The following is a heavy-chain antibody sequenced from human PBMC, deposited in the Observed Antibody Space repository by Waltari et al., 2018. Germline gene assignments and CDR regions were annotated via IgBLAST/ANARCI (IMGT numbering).Heavy chain of an antibody. J-gene: IGHJ6*02. CDR3: ARGPPYYHDSSATTKGYYYYGLDV. CDR1: GGSIRSYF. CDR2: IYRSGST. V-gene: IGHV4-4*07. D-gene: IGHD3-22*01. Sequence: QVQLQESGPGLVKPSETVSLTCTVSGGSIRSYFWSWIRPPAGKGLEWIGRIYRSGSTNYNPSLKSRATMSVDTSKNQVSLNLSPVTAADTAVYYCARGPPYYHDSSATTKGYYYYGLDVWGQGTTVTVSS.